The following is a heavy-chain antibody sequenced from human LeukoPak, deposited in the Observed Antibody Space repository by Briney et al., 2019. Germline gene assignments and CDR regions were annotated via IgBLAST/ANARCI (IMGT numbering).Heavy chain of an antibody. D-gene: IGHD3-16*01. V-gene: IGHV4-61*02. J-gene: IGHJ6*04. Sequence: PSETLSLTCTVSGGSISSGGYYWSWIRQPAGKGLEWIGRIYTSGSTNYNPSLKSRVTISVDTSKNQFSLKLSSVTAADTAVYYCARDPPWGVEDVWGKGTTVTVSS. CDR1: GGSISSGGYY. CDR3: ARDPPWGVEDV. CDR2: IYTSGST.